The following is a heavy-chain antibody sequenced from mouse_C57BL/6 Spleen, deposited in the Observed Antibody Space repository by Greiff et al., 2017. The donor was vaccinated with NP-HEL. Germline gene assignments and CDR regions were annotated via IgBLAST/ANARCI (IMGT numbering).Heavy chain of an antibody. CDR1: GYTFTDYN. V-gene: IGHV1-18*01. D-gene: IGHD2-5*01. Sequence: VQLQQSGPELVKPGASVKIPCKASGYTFTDYNMDWVKQSHGKSLEWIGDINPNNGGTIYNQKFKGKATLTVDKSSSTAYMELRSLTSEDTAAYYCARRYYHSIPWYIDVWGTGATVTVPS. CDR3: ARRYYHSIPWYIDV. J-gene: IGHJ1*03. CDR2: INPNNGGT.